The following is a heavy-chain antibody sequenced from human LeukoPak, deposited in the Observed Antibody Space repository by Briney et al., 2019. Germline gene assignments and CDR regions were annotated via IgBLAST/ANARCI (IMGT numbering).Heavy chain of an antibody. CDR1: GYTFTSYY. V-gene: IGHV1-46*01. Sequence: ASVKVSCKASGYTFTSYYMHWVRQAPGQGLEWMGIINPSGGSTSYAQKFQGRVTMTRDTSTSTVYMELSSLRSEDTAVYYCARDRLSSESGTTADAFDIWGQGTIVTVSS. D-gene: IGHD1-26*01. J-gene: IGHJ3*02. CDR2: INPSGGST. CDR3: ARDRLSSESGTTADAFDI.